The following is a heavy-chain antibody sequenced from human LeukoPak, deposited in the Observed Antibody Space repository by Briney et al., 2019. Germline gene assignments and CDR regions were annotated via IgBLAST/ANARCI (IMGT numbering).Heavy chain of an antibody. CDR1: GFTFSSYS. Sequence: GGSLRPSCAASGFTFSSYSMNWVRQAPGKGLEWVSSISSSSSYIYYADSVKGRFTISRDNAKNSLYLQMNSLRAEDTAVYYCAREDSSGYYYDYWGQGTLVTVSS. J-gene: IGHJ4*02. D-gene: IGHD3-22*01. CDR2: ISSSSSYI. CDR3: AREDSSGYYYDY. V-gene: IGHV3-21*01.